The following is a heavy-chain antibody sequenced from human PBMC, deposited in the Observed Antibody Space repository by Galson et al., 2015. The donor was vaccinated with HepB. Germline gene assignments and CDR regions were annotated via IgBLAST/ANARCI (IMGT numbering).Heavy chain of an antibody. J-gene: IGHJ4*02. V-gene: IGHV5-51*01. CDR1: GYSFVNYW. D-gene: IGHD1-20*01. CDR2: IYPDDSDT. Sequence: QSGAEVKKPGESLKISCKTSGYSFVNYWIAWVRQMPGKGPEFMGIIYPDDSDTKYSPSFEGHVVISVDKSINTAYLSWTSLKASDTATHFCARQNNWNEDFDYWGQGTLVTVSS. CDR3: ARQNNWNEDFDY.